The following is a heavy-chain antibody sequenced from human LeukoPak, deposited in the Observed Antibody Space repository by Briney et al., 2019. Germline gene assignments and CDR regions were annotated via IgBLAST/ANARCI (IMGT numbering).Heavy chain of an antibody. V-gene: IGHV4-34*01. D-gene: IGHD6-19*01. Sequence: SETLSLTCAVYGGSFSGYFWSWIRQPPGKGLEWIGEINHSGSTSYNPSLKSRVTLSVDTHKNQFSLTLSSVTASETAVYFCGRAGKAEYMDVWGKGTTVTVSS. J-gene: IGHJ6*03. CDR1: GGSFSGYF. CDR3: GRAGKAEYMDV. CDR2: INHSGST.